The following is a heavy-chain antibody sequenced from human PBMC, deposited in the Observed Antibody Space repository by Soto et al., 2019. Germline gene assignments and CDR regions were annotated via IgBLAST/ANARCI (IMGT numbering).Heavy chain of an antibody. CDR1: GGTFSSYA. CDR2: IIPIFGTA. V-gene: IGHV1-69*06. D-gene: IGHD1-26*01. Sequence: QVQLVQSGAEVKKPGSSVKVSCKASGGTFSSYAISWVRQAPGQGLEWMGGIIPIFGTANYAQKFQGRVTITADKSTSTVYMELSSLRSEDTAVYYCAREKRASSPTPCFDYWGQGTLVTVSS. J-gene: IGHJ4*02. CDR3: AREKRASSPTPCFDY.